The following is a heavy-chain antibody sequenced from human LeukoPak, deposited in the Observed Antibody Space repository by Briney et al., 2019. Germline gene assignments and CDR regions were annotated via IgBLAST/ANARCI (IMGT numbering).Heavy chain of an antibody. Sequence: SETLSLTCTVSGYSISSGYYWGWIRQPPGKGLEWIGSIYHSGRTFYNPSLKSRVTISVDTSKNQFSLKLSSVTAADTAVYYCASIVGSSWYGNWFDPWGQGTLVTVSS. J-gene: IGHJ5*02. D-gene: IGHD6-13*01. CDR2: IYHSGRT. CDR3: ASIVGSSWYGNWFDP. CDR1: GYSISSGYY. V-gene: IGHV4-38-2*02.